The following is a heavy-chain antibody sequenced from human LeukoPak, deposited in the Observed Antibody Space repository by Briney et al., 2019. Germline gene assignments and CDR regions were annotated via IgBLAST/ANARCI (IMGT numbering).Heavy chain of an antibody. CDR2: ISSSGSTI. CDR3: AREAASGYYHEVDY. V-gene: IGHV3-48*03. D-gene: IGHD3-3*01. Sequence: PGGSLRLSCAASGFTFSSYEMNWVRQAPGKGLEWASYISSSGSTIYYADSVKGRFTISRDNAKNSLYLQMNSLRAEDTAVYYCAREAASGYYHEVDYWGQGTLVTVSS. CDR1: GFTFSSYE. J-gene: IGHJ4*02.